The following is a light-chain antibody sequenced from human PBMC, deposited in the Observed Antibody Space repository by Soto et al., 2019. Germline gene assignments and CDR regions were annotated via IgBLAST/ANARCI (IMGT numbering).Light chain of an antibody. CDR2: GAS. Sequence: EIVMTQSPATLSVSPRERATLSCRASQSVSSNLAWYQQKPGQAPRLLIYGASTRATGIPARFSGSGSGTEFTLTISSLQSEDFAYYYCQHYNNWPRTFGQGTKVEIK. V-gene: IGKV3-15*01. CDR3: QHYNNWPRT. CDR1: QSVSSN. J-gene: IGKJ1*01.